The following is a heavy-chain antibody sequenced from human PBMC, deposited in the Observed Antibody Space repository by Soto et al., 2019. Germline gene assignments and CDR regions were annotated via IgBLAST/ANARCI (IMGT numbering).Heavy chain of an antibody. D-gene: IGHD3-16*01. CDR1: GFTFSGYG. CDR2: IRYDGSNI. Sequence: QVQLVESGGGVVQPGRSLRLSCVASGFTFSGYGMHWVRQAPGKGLEWVAIIRYDGSNIYYADSVRGRFAISRDNSKNPLVLQMDSLGAEDTGVYYCARDGVGATTFWGYLGCWGQGTLVTVSS. V-gene: IGHV3-33*01. J-gene: IGHJ4*02. CDR3: ARDGVGATTFWGYLGC.